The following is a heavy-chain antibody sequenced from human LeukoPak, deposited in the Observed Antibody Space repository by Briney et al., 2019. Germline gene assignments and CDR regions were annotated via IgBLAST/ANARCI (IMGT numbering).Heavy chain of an antibody. Sequence: GGSLRLSCAASGFTFSSYAMSWVRQAPGKGLEWVSAISGSGGNTYYADSVKGRFTISRDNSKNTLYLQMNSLRAEDTAVYYCARVPYYYDSSGYLPLDYWGQGTLVTVSS. D-gene: IGHD3-22*01. CDR2: ISGSGGNT. CDR1: GFTFSSYA. V-gene: IGHV3-23*01. CDR3: ARVPYYYDSSGYLPLDY. J-gene: IGHJ4*02.